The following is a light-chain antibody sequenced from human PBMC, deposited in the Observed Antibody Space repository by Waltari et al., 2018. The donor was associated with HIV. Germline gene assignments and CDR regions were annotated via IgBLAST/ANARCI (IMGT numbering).Light chain of an antibody. Sequence: QSALTQHPSASGSPGQSVPLSCTGKSSDVAGYNFLSWYRQHPGKAPKLMMYEVFKGPSGVPDRFSGSNSGNTASLTVSGLQAEDEAEYYGTSYAGSNNLVFGGGTKLTVL. J-gene: IGLJ2*01. CDR2: EVF. CDR3: TSYAGSNNLV. V-gene: IGLV2-8*01. CDR1: SSDVAGYNF.